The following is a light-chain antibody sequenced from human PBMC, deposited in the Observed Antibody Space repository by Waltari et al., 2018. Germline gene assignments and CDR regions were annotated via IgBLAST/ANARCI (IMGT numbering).Light chain of an antibody. CDR1: QGISSW. J-gene: IGKJ1*01. V-gene: IGKV1-12*01. CDR2: AAS. Sequence: DIQMTQSTSSLSASVGDKVTITCRASQGISSWLAWYQQKPGKAPNLLIYAASSLQSGVPSRFSGSGSGTDYTLTISSLQPEDFATYYCQQGYNTPWTFGQGTKVEIK. CDR3: QQGYNTPWT.